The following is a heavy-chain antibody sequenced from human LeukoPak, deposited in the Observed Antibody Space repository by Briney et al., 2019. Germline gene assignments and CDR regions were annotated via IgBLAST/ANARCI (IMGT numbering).Heavy chain of an antibody. D-gene: IGHD3-3*01. CDR2: IRYDGSNK. J-gene: IGHJ4*02. CDR3: ARDRFLEWNYFDY. Sequence: GGSLRLSCAASGFTFSSYSMNWVRQAPGKGLEWVAFIRYDGSNKYYADSVKGRFTISRDNSKNTLYLQMNSLRAEDTAVYYCARDRFLEWNYFDYWGQGTLVTVSS. CDR1: GFTFSSYS. V-gene: IGHV3-30*02.